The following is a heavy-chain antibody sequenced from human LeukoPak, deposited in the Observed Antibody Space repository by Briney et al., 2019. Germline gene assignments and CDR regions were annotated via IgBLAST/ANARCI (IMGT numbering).Heavy chain of an antibody. CDR2: ISSIGNTI. CDR3: SGLHWHYYYYMDV. D-gene: IGHD4-11*01. Sequence: GGPLTLFCAASGFTFSDYYMSWIRQATGKGLEWVSYISSIGNTIYYTDSVKGRCTISRDNAKNSMYLQMNSLRAEDTAVYYFSGLHWHYYYYMDVWGKGTTVTVSS. CDR1: GFTFSDYY. V-gene: IGHV3-11*04. J-gene: IGHJ6*03.